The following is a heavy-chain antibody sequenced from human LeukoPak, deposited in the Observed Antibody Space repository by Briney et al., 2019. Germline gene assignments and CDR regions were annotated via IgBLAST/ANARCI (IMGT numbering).Heavy chain of an antibody. V-gene: IGHV1-18*01. J-gene: IGHJ4*02. CDR2: ISAYNGET. CDR3: ARGYCTSTNCLYYFDY. CDR1: GYTFRGYG. Sequence: ASVKVSCEASGYTFRGYGITWVRQAPGQGLEWMGWISAYNGETNYAQKFQGRLTMTTDTSTSTAHMELRSLRSDDTAVYYCARGYCTSTNCLYYFDYWGQGTLVTVSS. D-gene: IGHD2-2*01.